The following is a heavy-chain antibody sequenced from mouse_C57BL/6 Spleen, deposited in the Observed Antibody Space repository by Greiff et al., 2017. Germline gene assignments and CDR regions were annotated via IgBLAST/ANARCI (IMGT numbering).Heavy chain of an antibody. CDR1: GYTFTGYW. J-gene: IGHJ2*01. V-gene: IGHV1-9*01. D-gene: IGHD2-4*01. CDR2: IFPGSGST. CDR3: ARDEYDDGRPFDY. Sequence: VMLVESGAELMKPGASVKLSCKASGYTFTGYWIEWVKQRPGHGLEWIGEIFPGSGSTNYNEKFQGKATFTADTSSNTAYMQLSSLTTEDSAIYYCARDEYDDGRPFDYWGQGTTLTVSS.